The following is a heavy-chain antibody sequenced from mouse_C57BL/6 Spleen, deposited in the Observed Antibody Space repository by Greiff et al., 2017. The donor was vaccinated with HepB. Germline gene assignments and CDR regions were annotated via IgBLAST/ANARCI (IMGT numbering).Heavy chain of an antibody. CDR1: GYTFTSYW. J-gene: IGHJ4*01. V-gene: IGHV1-55*01. D-gene: IGHD2-12*01. Sequence: QVQLQQPGAELVKPGASVKMSCKASGYTFTSYWITWVKQRPGQGLEWIGDIYPGSGSTNYNEKFKSKATLTVDTSSSTAYMQLSSLTAEDSAVYYCARGTIAYYAMDYWGQGTSVTVSS. CDR3: ARGTIAYYAMDY. CDR2: IYPGSGST.